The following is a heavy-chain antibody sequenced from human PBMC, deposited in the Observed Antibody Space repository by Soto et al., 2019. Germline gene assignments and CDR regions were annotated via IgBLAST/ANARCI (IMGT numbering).Heavy chain of an antibody. CDR1: GLTFTSYS. V-gene: IGHV3-48*01. CDR3: ARDGQSPAPYAMDV. Sequence: GGSLRLSCAASGLTFTSYSMNWVRQAPGKGLEWVSFISSSSSTIYYADSVKGRFTISRDNSKGTLYLQMNSLRGEDTALYYCARDGQSPAPYAMDVWGQGTTVTVSS. CDR2: ISSSSSTI. D-gene: IGHD6-19*01. J-gene: IGHJ6*02.